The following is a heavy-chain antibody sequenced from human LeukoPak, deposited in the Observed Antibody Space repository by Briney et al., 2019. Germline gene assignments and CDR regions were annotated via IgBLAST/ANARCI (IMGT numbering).Heavy chain of an antibody. V-gene: IGHV1-46*01. J-gene: IGHJ4*02. CDR1: GYTFPSYY. CDR3: ARGRMIVVVITTPPDY. CDR2: INPSGGST. Sequence: ASVKASRKAFGYTFPSYYIHWVRQPPGQGLDGVGIINPSGGSTSYAQKFQGRVTMTRDTSTSTVYMELSSLRSEDTAVYYCARGRMIVVVITTPPDYWGQGTLVTVSS. D-gene: IGHD3-22*01.